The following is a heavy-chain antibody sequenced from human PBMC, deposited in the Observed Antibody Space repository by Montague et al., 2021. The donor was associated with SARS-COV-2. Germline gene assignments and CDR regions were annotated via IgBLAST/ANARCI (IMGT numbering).Heavy chain of an antibody. CDR1: GDSITSDVSY. D-gene: IGHD2/OR15-2a*01. V-gene: IGHV4-61*02. Sequence: TLSLTCTVSGDSITSDVSYWSWLRQPAGKGLDWIGRIYTTGSTNYNPSLKSPLTISLDTSKYQFSLKLSSVTAADTAVYDCARDDFRWDFDCWGQGTLVTVSS. CDR2: IYTTGST. J-gene: IGHJ4*02. CDR3: ARDDFRWDFDC.